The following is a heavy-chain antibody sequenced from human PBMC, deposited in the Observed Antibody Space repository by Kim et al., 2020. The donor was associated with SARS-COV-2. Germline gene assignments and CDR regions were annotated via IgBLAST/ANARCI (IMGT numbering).Heavy chain of an antibody. V-gene: IGHV7-4-1*02. Sequence: ASVKVSCKASGYTFTSYAMNWVRQAPGQGLEWMGWINTNTGNPTYAQGFTGRFVFSLDTSVSTAYLQISSLKAEDTAVYYCARDDVVVVAATTNWFDPWGQGTLVTVSS. CDR1: GYTFTSYA. J-gene: IGHJ5*02. CDR3: ARDDVVVVAATTNWFDP. D-gene: IGHD2-15*01. CDR2: INTNTGNP.